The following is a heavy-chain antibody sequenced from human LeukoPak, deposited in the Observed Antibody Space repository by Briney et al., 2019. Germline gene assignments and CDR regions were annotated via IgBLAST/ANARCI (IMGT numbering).Heavy chain of an antibody. J-gene: IGHJ4*02. D-gene: IGHD3-9*01. Sequence: SQTLPLTCAISGDSVPSNSGAWNWIRQSPSRGLEWLGRTYYKSNWYNDYSVSVKSRITINPATTKNQFPLQLNSVTTEDEAVYYCARDRITIARGFDYWGQGTLVTVSS. CDR1: GDSVPSNSGA. CDR2: TYYKSNWYN. V-gene: IGHV6-1*01. CDR3: ARDRITIARGFDY.